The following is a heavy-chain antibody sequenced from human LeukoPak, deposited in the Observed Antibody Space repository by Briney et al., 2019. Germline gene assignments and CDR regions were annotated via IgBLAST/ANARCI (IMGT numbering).Heavy chain of an antibody. D-gene: IGHD3-22*01. CDR3: ARGGYYDSSGYYYVGYFHH. CDR2: ISFSGSTI. CDR1: GFTFSSYE. V-gene: IGHV3-48*03. J-gene: IGHJ1*01. Sequence: GGSLRLSCAASGFTFSSYEMNWVRQAPGKGLEWVSYISFSGSTIYYADSVKGRFTISRANAKNSLYVQMNSLRAEDTAVYYCARGGYYDSSGYYYVGYFHHWGQGTLVTVSS.